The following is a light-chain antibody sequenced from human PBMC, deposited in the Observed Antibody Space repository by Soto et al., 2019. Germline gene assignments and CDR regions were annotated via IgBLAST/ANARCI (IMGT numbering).Light chain of an antibody. V-gene: IGKV3-15*01. CDR1: QSVSSK. Sequence: EIVMTQSPATLSVSPGERATLSCRASQSVSSKFAWYQQKPCQAPRLLIYGASTRATGVPASLSGSGSGKEFTLTISRLRYEDSAVYYCQQYNKWPRTFGQGTKVDIK. CDR3: QQYNKWPRT. CDR2: GAS. J-gene: IGKJ1*01.